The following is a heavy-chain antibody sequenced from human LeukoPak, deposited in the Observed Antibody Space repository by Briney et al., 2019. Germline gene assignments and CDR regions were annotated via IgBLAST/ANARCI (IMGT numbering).Heavy chain of an antibody. Sequence: PGGSLRLSCAASGFTFSSYGMHWVRQAPGKGLEWVAFIGYDGNNKYYPDSVKGRFTIPRDISKNTLYLQMNSLRAEDTAVYYCAKGPKQLLVRRSVWSYMDVWGKGTTVTIS. CDR1: GFTFSSYG. V-gene: IGHV3-30*02. CDR2: IGYDGNNK. CDR3: AKGPKQLLVRRSVWSYMDV. J-gene: IGHJ6*03. D-gene: IGHD5/OR15-5a*01.